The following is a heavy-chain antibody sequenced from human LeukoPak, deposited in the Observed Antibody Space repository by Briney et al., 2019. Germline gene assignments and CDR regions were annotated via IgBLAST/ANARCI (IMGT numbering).Heavy chain of an antibody. V-gene: IGHV4-31*03. CDR2: IYNRGST. CDR3: ARVFSSGYYSGPDAFDI. Sequence: SQTLSLTCTVSGGSINSGDYYWSWIRPHPGKGLEWIGYIYNRGSTYYNPSLKSRVIISVDTSKNQFSLKLSSVTAADTAVYYCARVFSSGYYSGPDAFDIWGQGTKVTVSS. D-gene: IGHD3-22*01. CDR1: GGSINSGDYY. J-gene: IGHJ3*02.